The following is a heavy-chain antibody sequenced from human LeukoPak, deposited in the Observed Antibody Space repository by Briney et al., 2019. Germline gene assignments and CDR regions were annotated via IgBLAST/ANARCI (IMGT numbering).Heavy chain of an antibody. V-gene: IGHV3-33*01. CDR2: IWYDGSNK. Sequence: GGSLRLSGAASGFTFSSYGMHWVRQAPGKGLEWVAVIWYDGSNKYYADSVKGRFTISRDNSKNTLYLQMNSLRAEDTAVYYCARDFNSYIAAAGGYFDYWGQGTLVTVSS. D-gene: IGHD6-13*01. CDR3: ARDFNSYIAAAGGYFDY. CDR1: GFTFSSYG. J-gene: IGHJ4*02.